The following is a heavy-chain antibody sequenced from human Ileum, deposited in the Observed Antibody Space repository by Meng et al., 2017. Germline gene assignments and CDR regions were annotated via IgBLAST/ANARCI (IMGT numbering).Heavy chain of an antibody. V-gene: IGHV3-33*01. D-gene: IGHD2-2*01. CDR3: ARGITVGSTRYGNDV. CDR1: GFTFSSYG. J-gene: IGHJ6*02. Sequence: GGSLRLSCVASGFTFSSYGMHWVRQAPGKGLEWVAALTPDETNKYYGESARGRFTISRDDAKNTLYLEMNTLRAEDTAMYYCARGITVGSTRYGNDVWGQGTKVTVSS. CDR2: LTPDETNK.